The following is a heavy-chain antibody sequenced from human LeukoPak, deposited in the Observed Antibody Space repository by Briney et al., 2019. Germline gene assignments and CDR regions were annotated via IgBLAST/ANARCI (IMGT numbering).Heavy chain of an antibody. J-gene: IGHJ4*02. V-gene: IGHV3-30-3*01. D-gene: IGHD6-13*01. Sequence: GGSLRLSCAASGFTFSSYAMHWVRQAPGKGLEWVAVISYDGSNKYYADSVKGRFTISRDNSKNTLYLQMNSLRAEDTAVYYCARDSSSYSSSWYGYLDYWGQGTLVTVSS. CDR3: ARDSSSYSSSWYGYLDY. CDR1: GFTFSSYA. CDR2: ISYDGSNK.